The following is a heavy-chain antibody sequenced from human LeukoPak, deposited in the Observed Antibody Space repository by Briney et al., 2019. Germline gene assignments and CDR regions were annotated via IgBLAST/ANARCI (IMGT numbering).Heavy chain of an antibody. CDR3: ARHKLGIAVAGPWDY. CDR2: IYYSGST. J-gene: IGHJ4*02. V-gene: IGHV4-39*01. D-gene: IGHD6-19*01. CDR1: GGSVSSSSYC. Sequence: SETLSLTCTVSGGSVSSSSYCWGWIRQPPGKGLEWIGSIYYSGSTYYNPSLKSRVTISVDTSKNQFSLKLSSVTAADTAVYYCARHKLGIAVAGPWDYWGQGTLVTVSS.